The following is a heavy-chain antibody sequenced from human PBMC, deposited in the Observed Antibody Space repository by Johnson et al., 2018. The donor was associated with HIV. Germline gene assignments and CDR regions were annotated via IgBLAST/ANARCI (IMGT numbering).Heavy chain of an antibody. CDR1: GFTFTNAW. Sequence: VQVVESGGGLVKPGGSLRLSCAASGFTFTNAWMSWVRQAPGKGLEWVGRIKSKTDGGTTDYAAPVKGRFTISRDNSKNTLYLQMNSLRAEDTAVYYCSRQTLRAFDIWGQGTMVTVSS. J-gene: IGHJ3*02. V-gene: IGHV3-15*05. CDR2: IKSKTDGGTT. CDR3: SRQTLRAFDI.